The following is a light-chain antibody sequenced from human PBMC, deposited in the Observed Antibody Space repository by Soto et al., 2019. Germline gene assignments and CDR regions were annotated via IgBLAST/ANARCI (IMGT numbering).Light chain of an antibody. CDR3: QQYNIWPWT. J-gene: IGKJ1*01. V-gene: IGKV3-15*01. CDR2: VAS. Sequence: DIVMTQSPATLSVSPGETATLSCRASQSVSSNLAWYQQKPGQAPRLLIFVASTRATGIPARFSGSGSGTEFTLTISSLQSEDFAVYHCQQYNIWPWTFGQGTKVEIK. CDR1: QSVSSN.